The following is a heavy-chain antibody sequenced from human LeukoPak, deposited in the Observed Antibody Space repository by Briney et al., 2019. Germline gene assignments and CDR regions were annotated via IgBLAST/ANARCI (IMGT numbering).Heavy chain of an antibody. CDR1: SGSQIYSNYH. J-gene: IGHJ4*02. Sequence: SETLSLTCTVSSGSQIYSNYHWGWLRQPPGRGLEWIGSLYHSGSTYYNPSLKSRVPLSVDTSKNQLSLRLTSVTAADKALYYCARSGTGLLRYYFYYWGQGTLITVSS. D-gene: IGHD3-22*01. CDR2: LYHSGST. CDR3: ARSGTGLLRYYFYY. V-gene: IGHV4-39*01.